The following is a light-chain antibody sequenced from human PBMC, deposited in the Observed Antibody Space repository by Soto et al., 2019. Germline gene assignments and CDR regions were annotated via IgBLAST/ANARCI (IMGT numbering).Light chain of an antibody. V-gene: IGLV1-47*01. CDR1: SSNIGSNY. Sequence: QSVLTRPPSASGTPGQRVTISCSGSSSNIGSNYVYWYQQLPGTAPKLLIYRNNQRPSGVPDRFSGSKSGTSASLAISGLRSEDEADYYCAAWDDRLSGRDVVFGGGTKLTVL. CDR2: RNN. J-gene: IGLJ2*01. CDR3: AAWDDRLSGRDVV.